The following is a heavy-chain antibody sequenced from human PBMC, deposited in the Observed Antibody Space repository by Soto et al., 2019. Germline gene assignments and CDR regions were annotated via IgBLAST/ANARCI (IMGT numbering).Heavy chain of an antibody. CDR3: ARGERITTPSLTLDY. CDR1: GGSISSYY. V-gene: IGHV4-59*12. Sequence: KSSETLSLTCTVSGGSISSYYWSWIRQPPGKGLEWIGYIYHSGSTYYNPSLKSRVTISVDRSKNQFSLKLSSVTAADTAVYYCARGERITTPSLTLDYWGQGTLVTVSS. J-gene: IGHJ4*02. CDR2: IYHSGST. D-gene: IGHD3-3*01.